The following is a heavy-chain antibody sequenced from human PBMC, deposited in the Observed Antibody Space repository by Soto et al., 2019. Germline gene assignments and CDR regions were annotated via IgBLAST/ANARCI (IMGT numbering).Heavy chain of an antibody. D-gene: IGHD2-15*01. V-gene: IGHV3-48*02. Sequence: SGGSLRLSCAASGFTFSSYSMNWVRQAPGKGLEWVSYISSSSSTIYYADSVKGRFTISRDNAKNSLYLQMNSPRDEDTAVYYCARGDTDVDAIAYWGQGTLVTVSS. CDR3: ARGDTDVDAIAY. CDR1: GFTFSSYS. J-gene: IGHJ4*02. CDR2: ISSSSSTI.